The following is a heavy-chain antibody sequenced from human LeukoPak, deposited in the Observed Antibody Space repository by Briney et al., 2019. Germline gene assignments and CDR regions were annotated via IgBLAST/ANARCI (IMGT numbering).Heavy chain of an antibody. D-gene: IGHD3-9*01. V-gene: IGHV3-23*01. CDR3: AKYRDWFTPEWAS. CDR1: GFTFRNFG. CDR2: ISGDGDDT. Sequence: PGGSLRLSCAASGFTFRNFGMSWVRQAPGKGLEWVSSISGDGDDTSYADSVKGRFTISRDNSKSTLSLLMNSLRAEDTATYYCAKYRDWFTPEWASWGQGTLVTVSS. J-gene: IGHJ5*02.